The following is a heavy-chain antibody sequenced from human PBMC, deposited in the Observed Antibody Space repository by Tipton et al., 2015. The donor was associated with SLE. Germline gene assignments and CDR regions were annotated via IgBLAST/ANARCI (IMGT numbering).Heavy chain of an antibody. CDR3: ARDIGIAAQRGWFDP. J-gene: IGHJ5*02. D-gene: IGHD6-13*01. Sequence: TLSLTCTVSGGSISSYYWSWIRQPAGKGLEWIGRIYTSGSTNYNPSLKSRVTMSVNTSKNQFALKLSSVTAADTAVYYCARDIGIAAQRGWFDPWGQGTLVTVSS. CDR1: GGSISSYY. CDR2: IYTSGST. V-gene: IGHV4-4*07.